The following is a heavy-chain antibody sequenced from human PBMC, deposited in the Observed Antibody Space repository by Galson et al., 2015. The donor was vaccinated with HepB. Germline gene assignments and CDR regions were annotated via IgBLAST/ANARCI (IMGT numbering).Heavy chain of an antibody. V-gene: IGHV3-30*02. J-gene: IGHJ4*02. Sequence: LRLSCAVSGFRFSDSGMHWVRQSPGKGLEWLSFLQHDESRVFYGDSVKGRFTISRDISKNMLFLKMNSLTTEDSGVYYCAKDNPVLSSWGQGTLVTVSS. CDR1: GFRFSDSG. CDR3: AKDNPVLSS. CDR2: LQHDESRV.